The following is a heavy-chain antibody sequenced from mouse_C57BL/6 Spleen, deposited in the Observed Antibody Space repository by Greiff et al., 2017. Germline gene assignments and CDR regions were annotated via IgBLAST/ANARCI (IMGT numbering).Heavy chain of an antibody. J-gene: IGHJ3*01. Sequence: QVQLQQSGAGLVKPGASVKISCKASGYAFSSYWMNWVKQRPGKGLEWIGQIYPGDGDTNYNGKFKGKATLTADKSSSTAYMQLSSLTSEDSAVYFCARDYYDYDGFAYWGQGTLVTVSA. D-gene: IGHD2-4*01. CDR3: ARDYYDYDGFAY. V-gene: IGHV1-80*01. CDR2: IYPGDGDT. CDR1: GYAFSSYW.